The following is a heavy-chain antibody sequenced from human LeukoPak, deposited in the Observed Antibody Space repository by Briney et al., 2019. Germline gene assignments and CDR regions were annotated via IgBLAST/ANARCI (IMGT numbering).Heavy chain of an antibody. CDR3: AGGQGWLLDY. V-gene: IGHV3-7*05. J-gene: IGHJ4*02. CDR1: GFTFSSYW. CDR2: IKQDGSEK. D-gene: IGHD2-15*01. Sequence: GGSLRLSCAGSGFTFSSYWMTWVRQAPGKGLEWVANIKQDGSEKYYVDSVKGRFTISRDNAKNSLFLQMNSLRVEDTAVYYCAGGQGWLLDYWGQGTHVTVSS.